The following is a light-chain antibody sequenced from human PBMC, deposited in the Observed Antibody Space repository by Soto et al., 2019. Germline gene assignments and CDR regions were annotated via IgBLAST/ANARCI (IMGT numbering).Light chain of an antibody. V-gene: IGKV3-15*01. CDR1: QSVSGN. CDR3: QQYDNWPWT. J-gene: IGKJ1*01. CDR2: ASS. Sequence: EIVMTQSPATLSVSPGERVTLSCRASQSVSGNLAWYQQKAGQAPRLLIYASSIRATGVPARFSGSASATEFTLTISSLQSQDFAVYHCQQYDNWPWTFGQGTKVEIK.